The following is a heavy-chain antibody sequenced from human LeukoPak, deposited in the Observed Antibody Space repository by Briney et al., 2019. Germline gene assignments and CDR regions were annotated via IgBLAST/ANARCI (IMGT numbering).Heavy chain of an antibody. Sequence: SETLSLTCTVSGGSISSYYWSWIQQPPGKGLEWIGYIYYSGSTNYNPSLKSRVTISVDTSKNQFSLKLSSVTAADTAVYYCARDNTGTTAFDIWGQGTMVTVSS. CDR3: ARDNTGTTAFDI. J-gene: IGHJ3*02. V-gene: IGHV4-59*01. CDR2: IYYSGST. CDR1: GGSISSYY. D-gene: IGHD1-7*01.